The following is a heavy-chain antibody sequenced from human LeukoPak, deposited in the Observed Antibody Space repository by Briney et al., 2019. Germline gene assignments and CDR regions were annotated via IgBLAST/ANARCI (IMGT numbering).Heavy chain of an antibody. V-gene: IGHV3-23*01. J-gene: IGHJ4*02. CDR1: GFTCNIYA. Sequence: PGGSLRLSCAASGFTCNIYAMIWVRQAPGKGLEWVSGINGGGDSTYYADSVKGRFTISRVNSKHTLSLQMNRLRAEDTAVYYCAKISQGYSYGPFDSWGQGTLVTVSS. CDR2: INGGGDST. CDR3: AKISQGYSYGPFDS. D-gene: IGHD5-18*01.